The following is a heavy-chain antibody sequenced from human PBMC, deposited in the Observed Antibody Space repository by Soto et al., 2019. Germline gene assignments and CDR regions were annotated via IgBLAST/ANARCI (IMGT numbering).Heavy chain of an antibody. CDR1: GDSLTNSNYY. CDR3: AGRNSLASVSLNFRELSNYKWIDP. J-gene: IGHJ5*02. D-gene: IGHD3-16*02. V-gene: IGHV4-39*01. Sequence: SETLSLTCTVSGDSLTNSNYYWGWFRQPPGKGLEWIASIYYIGSTYYNPSLKSRVTISVDTSNNQFSLNLNSVTASDTAVYYCAGRNSLASVSLNFRELSNYKWIDPWGPGTLVTVSS. CDR2: IYYIGST.